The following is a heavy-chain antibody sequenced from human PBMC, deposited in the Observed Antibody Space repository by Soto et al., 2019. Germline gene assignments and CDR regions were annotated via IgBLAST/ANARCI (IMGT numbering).Heavy chain of an antibody. V-gene: IGHV3-11*06. CDR1: GFTFSDYY. D-gene: IGHD4-17*01. CDR3: AKEYGRLDY. Sequence: GGSLRLSCAASGFTFSDYYMSWIRQAPGKGLEWVSYISSSSGYTNYADSVKGRFTISRDNAKNSLYLQMNSLRAEDTAVYYCAKEYGRLDYWGQGTLVTVSS. CDR2: ISSSSGYT. J-gene: IGHJ4*02.